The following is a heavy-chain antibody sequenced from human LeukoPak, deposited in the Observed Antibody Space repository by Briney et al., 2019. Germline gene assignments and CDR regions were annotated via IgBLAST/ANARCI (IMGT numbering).Heavy chain of an antibody. Sequence: GGSLRLSCAASGFTFGTYAMTWVRQAPGSGLEWVSAISGSGGSTYYADSVKGRFTPSRDNSKSTLYLQMNSLTAEDTAVYYCAKPTDAYDSDWFYSMDVWGKGTTVTVSS. J-gene: IGHJ6*03. D-gene: IGHD3-22*01. CDR2: ISGSGGST. CDR3: AKPTDAYDSDWFYSMDV. CDR1: GFTFGTYA. V-gene: IGHV3-23*01.